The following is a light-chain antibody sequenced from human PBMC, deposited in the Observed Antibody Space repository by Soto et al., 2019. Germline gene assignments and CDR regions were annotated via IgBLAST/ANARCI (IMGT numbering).Light chain of an antibody. J-gene: IGKJ2*01. V-gene: IGKV2-28*01. CDR3: MQALQTPYT. CDR2: LGT. Sequence: DIVMTQSPLSLPVTPGEPASISCRSSQSLLHINGYKYLDWYVQKSGQSPQLLIYLGTIRGSGVPDRFSGSGSGKDFTLKISKEEAGDVEDYYCMQALQTPYTFGQGNKLEIK. CDR1: QSLLHINGYKY.